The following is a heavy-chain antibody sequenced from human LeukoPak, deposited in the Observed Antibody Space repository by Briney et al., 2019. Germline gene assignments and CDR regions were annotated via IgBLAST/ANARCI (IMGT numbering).Heavy chain of an antibody. Sequence: MPSETLSLTCAVYGGSFSGYYWSWIRQPPGKGLEWIGEINHSGSTNYNPSLKSRVTISVDTSKNQFSLKLSSVTAADTAVYYCARGPGGYDILTGPTDYWGQGTLVTVSS. V-gene: IGHV4-34*01. D-gene: IGHD3-9*01. CDR2: INHSGST. CDR3: ARGPGGYDILTGPTDY. CDR1: GGSFSGYY. J-gene: IGHJ4*02.